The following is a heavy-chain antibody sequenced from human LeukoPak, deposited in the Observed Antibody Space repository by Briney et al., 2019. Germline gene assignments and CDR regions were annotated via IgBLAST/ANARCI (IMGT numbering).Heavy chain of an antibody. CDR3: ARINWLDP. CDR1: GFTFRSYE. CDR2: ISTSGTTI. Sequence: GGSLGFSFEAPGFTFRSYEMNWFGQAPGKGLEWVSYISTSGTTIYYAGSVKGRFTISRDNAKKSLYLQMNSLRAEDTAVYYCARINWLDPWGQGTLVTVSS. V-gene: IGHV3-48*03. J-gene: IGHJ5*02.